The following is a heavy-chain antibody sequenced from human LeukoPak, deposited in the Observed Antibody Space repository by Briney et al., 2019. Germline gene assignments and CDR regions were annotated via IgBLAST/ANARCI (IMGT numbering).Heavy chain of an antibody. CDR3: ARVPDDYGDYGDDY. V-gene: IGHV4-30-4*01. J-gene: IGHJ4*02. Sequence: SETLSLTCTVSGGSISSGDYYWSWIRQPPGKGLEWIGYIYYSGSTYYNPSLKSRVTISVDTSKNQFSLKLSSVTAADTAVYYCARVPDDYGDYGDDYWGQGTLVTVSS. D-gene: IGHD4-17*01. CDR2: IYYSGST. CDR1: GGSISSGDYY.